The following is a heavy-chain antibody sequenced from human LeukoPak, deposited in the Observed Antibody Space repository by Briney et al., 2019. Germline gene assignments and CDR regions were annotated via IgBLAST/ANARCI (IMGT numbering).Heavy chain of an antibody. CDR3: ARDEVGAGNTYVKFDY. Sequence: PGRSLRLSCAASGLTVSSNYMSWVRQAPGKGLEWVSVIYSDGRTYYADSVQGRFTISRDNSKNTLYLQLNSLRAEDTAVYYCARDEVGAGNTYVKFDYWGQGTLVTVSS. J-gene: IGHJ4*02. CDR2: IYSDGRT. CDR1: GLTVSSNY. V-gene: IGHV3-66*01. D-gene: IGHD3-10*02.